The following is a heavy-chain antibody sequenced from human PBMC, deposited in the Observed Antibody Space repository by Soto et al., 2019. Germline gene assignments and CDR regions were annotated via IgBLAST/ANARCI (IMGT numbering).Heavy chain of an antibody. V-gene: IGHV3-11*01. J-gene: IGHJ4*02. CDR1: GFTFSDSY. CDR3: ARAKYSAYDYARAYFDS. Sequence: QVQLVESGGGVVTPGGSLRLSCGASGFTFSDSYMNWIRQAPGKGLEWVSYISSSGYTIYYADSVKGRFTVSRDNAKNSLYLQMNSLRAEDTAVYYCARAKYSAYDYARAYFDSWGQGTLVTVSS. CDR2: ISSSGYTI. D-gene: IGHD5-12*01.